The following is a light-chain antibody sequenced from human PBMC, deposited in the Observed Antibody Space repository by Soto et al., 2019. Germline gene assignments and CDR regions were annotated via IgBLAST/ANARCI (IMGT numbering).Light chain of an antibody. J-gene: IGKJ1*01. CDR3: QQYGSSPRT. Sequence: EVVMTQSPATLSVSRGERATLCCWASQSIGSSLAWYQQKPGQAPRLLIYGASTRATGIPARFSGSGSGTDFTLIISRLEPEDFAMYYCQQYGSSPRTFGQRTKVDIK. CDR2: GAS. CDR1: QSIGSS. V-gene: IGKV3-20*01.